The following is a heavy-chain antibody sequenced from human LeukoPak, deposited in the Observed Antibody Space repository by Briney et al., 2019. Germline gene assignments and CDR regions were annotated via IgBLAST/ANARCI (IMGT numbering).Heavy chain of an antibody. J-gene: IGHJ5*02. D-gene: IGHD2-15*01. V-gene: IGHV1-8*01. Sequence: ASVKVSCKASGYTFTSYDINWVRQATGQGLEWMGWMNPNSGNTGYAQKFQGRVTMTRNTSISTACMELSSLRSEDTAVYYCARAFVVVVAATGWWFDPWGQGTLVTVSS. CDR2: MNPNSGNT. CDR3: ARAFVVVVAATGWWFDP. CDR1: GYTFTSYD.